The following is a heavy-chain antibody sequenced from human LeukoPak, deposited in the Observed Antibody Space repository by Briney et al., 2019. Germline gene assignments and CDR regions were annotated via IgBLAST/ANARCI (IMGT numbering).Heavy chain of an antibody. D-gene: IGHD4-17*01. V-gene: IGHV1-2*02. J-gene: IGHJ4*02. CDR1: GYTFTDYY. CDR2: IYPKSGGT. CDR3: ARINGDELFDY. Sequence: GASVKVSCKASGYTFTDYYMHWVRQAPGQGLEWMGWIYPKSGGTNYAQKFRGGVTMTRDTSISTGYLEVSGLRSDDTAVYYCARINGDELFDYWGQGTLVTVSS.